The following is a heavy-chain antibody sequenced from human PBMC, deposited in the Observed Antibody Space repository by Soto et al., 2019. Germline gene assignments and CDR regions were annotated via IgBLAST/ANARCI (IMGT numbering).Heavy chain of an antibody. CDR1: GYSFTSYW. V-gene: IGHV5-51*01. CDR3: ARQEAAHGAYYYYGMDV. J-gene: IGHJ6*02. D-gene: IGHD6-13*01. Sequence: GESLKISCKGSGYSFTSYWIGWVRQMPGKGLEWMGIIYPGDSDTRYSPSFQGQVTISADKSISTAYLQWSSLKASDTAMYYCARQEAAHGAYYYYGMDVWGQGTTVTVSS. CDR2: IYPGDSDT.